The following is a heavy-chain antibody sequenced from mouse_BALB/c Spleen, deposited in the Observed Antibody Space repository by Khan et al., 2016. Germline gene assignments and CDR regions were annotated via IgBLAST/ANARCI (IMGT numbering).Heavy chain of an antibody. J-gene: IGHJ3*01. CDR1: GYSITSDYA. CDR3: APTLLSPRFSY. D-gene: IGHD1-1*01. V-gene: IGHV3-2*02. Sequence: EVQLQESGPGLVKPSQSLSLTCTVTGYSITSDYAWNWIRQFPGNKLEWMGYISYSGSTRYNPSLKSRITITRDTSKNQFFLQLNSVTTEDTATXYCAPTLLSPRFSYWVQLTLVTVSA. CDR2: ISYSGST.